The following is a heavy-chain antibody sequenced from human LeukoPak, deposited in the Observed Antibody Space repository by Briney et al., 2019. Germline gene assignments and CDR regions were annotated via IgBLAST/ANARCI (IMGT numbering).Heavy chain of an antibody. J-gene: IGHJ4*02. Sequence: SETLSPTCTVSGGSISSSSYYWGWIRQPPGKGLEWIGGIYYSGSTYYNPSLKSRVTISVDTSKNQFSLRLSSVTAADTAVYYCASRGGYYDSSGYRYFDYWGQGTLVTVSS. CDR1: GGSISSSSYY. CDR3: ASRGGYYDSSGYRYFDY. CDR2: IYYSGST. V-gene: IGHV4-39*07. D-gene: IGHD3-22*01.